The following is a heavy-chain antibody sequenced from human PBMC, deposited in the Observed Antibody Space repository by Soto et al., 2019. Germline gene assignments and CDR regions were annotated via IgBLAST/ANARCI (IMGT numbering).Heavy chain of an antibody. CDR1: GYTFTSYG. CDR3: ARGPGGYDYVVDYYYYGMDV. Sequence: ASVKVSCKASGYTFTSYGISCVRQSPLQWLDWMGWISAYNGNTNYAQKLQGRVTMTTDTSTSTAYMELRSLRSDDTAVYYCARGPGGYDYVVDYYYYGMDVWGQGTTVTVSS. D-gene: IGHD5-12*01. J-gene: IGHJ6*02. CDR2: ISAYNGNT. V-gene: IGHV1-18*04.